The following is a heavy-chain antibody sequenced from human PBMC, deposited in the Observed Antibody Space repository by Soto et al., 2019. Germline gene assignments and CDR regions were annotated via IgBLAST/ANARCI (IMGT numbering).Heavy chain of an antibody. V-gene: IGHV4-30-2*01. D-gene: IGHD1-26*01. CDR3: ARRWGFTFDY. CDR1: GGSISSGGYS. Sequence: SETLSLTCAVSGGSISSGGYSWSWIRQPPGKGLEWIGYIYHSGSTYYNPSLKSRVTISVDRSKNQFSLKLSSVTAADTAVYYCARRWGFTFDYWGQGTLVTAPQ. J-gene: IGHJ4*02. CDR2: IYHSGST.